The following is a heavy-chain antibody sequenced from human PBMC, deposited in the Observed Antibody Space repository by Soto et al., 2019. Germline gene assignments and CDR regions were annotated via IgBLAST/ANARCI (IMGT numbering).Heavy chain of an antibody. V-gene: IGHV1-18*01. J-gene: IGHJ4*02. D-gene: IGHD4-17*01. Sequence: ASVKVSCKASGYTFTNYGISWVRQAPGQGLEWMGWINVYNGNTKYAQKVQGRVTMTRDTSTSTVYMELSSLRSEDTAVYYCACALYGDNFASWGRGTLVPVSA. CDR2: INVYNGNT. CDR3: ACALYGDNFAS. CDR1: GYTFTNYG.